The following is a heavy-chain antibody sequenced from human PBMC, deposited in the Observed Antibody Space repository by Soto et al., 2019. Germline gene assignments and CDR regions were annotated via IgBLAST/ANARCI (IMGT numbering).Heavy chain of an antibody. CDR2: IIPIFGTA. CDR3: ARHVPAAGYYYGMDV. J-gene: IGHJ6*02. Sequence: QVQLVQSGAEVKKPGSSVKVSCKASGGTFSXYAXXWXXXXPGQGLEWMGGIIPIFGTANYAQKFQGRVTITXDESTSTAXXXLSXXXSEDTAVYYCARHVPAAGYYYGMDVWGQGTTVTVSS. D-gene: IGHD2-2*01. V-gene: IGHV1-69*12. CDR1: GGTFSXYA.